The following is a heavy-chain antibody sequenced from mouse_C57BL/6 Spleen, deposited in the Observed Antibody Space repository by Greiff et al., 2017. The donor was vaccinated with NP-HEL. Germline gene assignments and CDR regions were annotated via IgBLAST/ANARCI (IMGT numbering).Heavy chain of an antibody. V-gene: IGHV1-54*01. CDR2: INPGSGGT. CDR1: GYAFTNYL. Sequence: VQLQQSGAELVRPGTSVKVSCKASGYAFTNYLIEWVKQRPGQGLEWIGVINPGSGGTNYNEKFKGKATLTADKSSSTAYMQLSSLTSEDSAVYFCARETGTAYWGQGTLVTVSA. D-gene: IGHD4-1*01. J-gene: IGHJ3*01. CDR3: ARETGTAY.